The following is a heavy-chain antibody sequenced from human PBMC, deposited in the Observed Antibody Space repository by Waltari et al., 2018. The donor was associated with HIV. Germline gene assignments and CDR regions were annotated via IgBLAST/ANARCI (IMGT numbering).Heavy chain of an antibody. Sequence: QVQLQQSGPGLVKPSQTLSLTCTVSVGSISSDNSYWNWIRPHPGKGLEGIGYIFYRGSTNYNPALKSRGTNSVDTSKNQFSLKLNAVTAADTAVYDGARGDGDRPRRSVDVWGQGTTVTVSS. V-gene: IGHV4-31*03. CDR1: VGSISSDNSY. CDR2: IFYRGST. J-gene: IGHJ6*02. CDR3: ARGDGDRPRRSVDV.